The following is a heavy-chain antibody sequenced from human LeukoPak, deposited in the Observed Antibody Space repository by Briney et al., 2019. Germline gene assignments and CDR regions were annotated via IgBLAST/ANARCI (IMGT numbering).Heavy chain of an antibody. CDR2: MNPNSGNT. J-gene: IGHJ6*03. V-gene: IGHV1-8*03. CDR1: GYTFTSYD. CDR3: AASRRDGYNLYYYYYMDV. D-gene: IGHD5-24*01. Sequence: ASVKVSCKASGYTFTSYDINWVRQATGQGLELMGWMNPNSGNTGYAQKFQGRVTITRNTSISTAYMELSSLRSEDTAVYYCAASRRDGYNLYYYYYMDVWGKGTTVTVSS.